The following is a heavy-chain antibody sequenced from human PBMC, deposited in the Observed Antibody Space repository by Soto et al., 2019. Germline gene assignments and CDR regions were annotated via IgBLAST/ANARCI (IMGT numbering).Heavy chain of an antibody. Sequence: QVQLVQSGAEVKKPGSSVKVSCKASGGTFSSYTISWVRQAPGQGLEWMGRIIPILGIANYAQKFQGRVTITADKSTSTAYMELSSLRSEDTAVYYCARHPCSSTSCPIDYWGQGTLVTVSS. J-gene: IGHJ4*02. CDR3: ARHPCSSTSCPIDY. CDR1: GGTFSSYT. D-gene: IGHD2-2*01. V-gene: IGHV1-69*02. CDR2: IIPILGIA.